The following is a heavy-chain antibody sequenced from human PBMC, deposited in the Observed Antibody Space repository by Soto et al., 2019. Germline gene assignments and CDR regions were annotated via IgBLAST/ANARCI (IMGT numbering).Heavy chain of an antibody. J-gene: IGHJ6*02. CDR2: ISGSGIST. CDR3: AKGLAVAVAYYFGMDV. D-gene: IGHD6-19*01. Sequence: GGSLRLSCAASGFTFSNYAMNWVRQAPGKGLEWVSAISGSGISTYYADSVKGRFTVSRDNSKDTLYLEMNSLRDEDTAKYYCAKGLAVAVAYYFGMDVWGQGTTVTVSS. V-gene: IGHV3-23*01. CDR1: GFTFSNYA.